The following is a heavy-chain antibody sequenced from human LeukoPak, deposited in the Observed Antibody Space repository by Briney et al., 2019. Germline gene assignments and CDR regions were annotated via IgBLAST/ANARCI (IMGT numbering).Heavy chain of an antibody. D-gene: IGHD6-13*01. Sequence: KPGGSLRLSCAASGFTFSSYSMNWVRQAPGKGLEWVSSISSSSSYIYYADSVKGRFTISRDNAKNSLYLQMNSLRAEGTAVYYCARNARGDSSSLNWFDPWGQGTLVTVSS. CDR1: GFTFSSYS. V-gene: IGHV3-21*01. CDR3: ARNARGDSSSLNWFDP. CDR2: ISSSSSYI. J-gene: IGHJ5*02.